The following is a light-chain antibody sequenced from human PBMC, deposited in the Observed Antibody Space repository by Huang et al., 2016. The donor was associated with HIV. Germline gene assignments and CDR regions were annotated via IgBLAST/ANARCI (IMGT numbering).Light chain of an antibody. CDR1: QSIFYNSNGQNY. Sequence: DVVLSQSPDYLPVSLGARATVNCRSGQSIFYNSNGQNYLAWYQQKAGQPPKLLVYWASTRAPGVPDRFSGTGSGTDFTLTINNLQAEDAAVYYCQQYYFSPRTFGPGTKVDI. J-gene: IGKJ3*01. CDR2: WAS. V-gene: IGKV4-1*01. CDR3: QQYYFSPRT.